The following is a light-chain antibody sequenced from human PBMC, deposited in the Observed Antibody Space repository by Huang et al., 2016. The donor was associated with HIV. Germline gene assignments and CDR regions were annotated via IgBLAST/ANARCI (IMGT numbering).Light chain of an antibody. CDR1: QNIAIW. CDR2: KES. V-gene: IGKV1-5*03. J-gene: IGKJ4*01. CDR3: QQGSNYPLT. Sequence: DIQMTQSPSTLSASIGDRVTITCRSSQNIAIWLAWYQQKPGKAPKLLIHKESRLYSGVPSRFSGSGSGTEFTLTISDLQPDDFATYYCQQGSNYPLTFGGGTKVEI.